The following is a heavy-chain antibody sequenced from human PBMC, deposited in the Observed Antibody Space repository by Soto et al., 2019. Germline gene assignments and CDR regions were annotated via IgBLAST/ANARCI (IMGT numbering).Heavy chain of an antibody. Sequence: TLSLTCTVSGVSISGSRYYWGWIRQPPGRGLEWIGNIYYSGSTYYTPALKSRVTLSVDTSKNQFSLNLNSVTAADTAVYYCARGGIPPSGYGIAYAMDVWGQGTTVTVSS. CDR1: GVSISGSRYY. D-gene: IGHD1-26*01. J-gene: IGHJ6*02. CDR2: IYYSGST. CDR3: ARGGIPPSGYGIAYAMDV. V-gene: IGHV4-39*01.